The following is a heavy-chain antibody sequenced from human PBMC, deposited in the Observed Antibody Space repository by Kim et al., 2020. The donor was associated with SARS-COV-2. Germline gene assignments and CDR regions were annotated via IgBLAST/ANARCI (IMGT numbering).Heavy chain of an antibody. CDR3: ARDGTTMVRGIIGPYFDY. D-gene: IGHD3-10*01. V-gene: IGHV3-30*01. Sequence: VKGRFTISRDNAKNTLYLQRNSLRAEDTAVYYCARDGTTMVRGIIGPYFDYWGQGTLVTVSS. J-gene: IGHJ4*02.